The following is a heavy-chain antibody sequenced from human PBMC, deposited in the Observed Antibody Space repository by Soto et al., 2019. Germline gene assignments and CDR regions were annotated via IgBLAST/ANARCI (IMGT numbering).Heavy chain of an antibody. Sequence: QVLLVESGGGVVQPGRSLRLSCTGSGFTFRNYGMHWVRQAPGKGLEWVAVMSYDESQKYYVDSVKGRFTISRDNSKNTLYLQMNSLRDEDTAVYYCARAYAGNWFDPWGQGTLVTVSS. J-gene: IGHJ5*02. CDR2: MSYDESQK. CDR1: GFTFRNYG. CDR3: ARAYAGNWFDP. D-gene: IGHD3-16*01. V-gene: IGHV3-30*03.